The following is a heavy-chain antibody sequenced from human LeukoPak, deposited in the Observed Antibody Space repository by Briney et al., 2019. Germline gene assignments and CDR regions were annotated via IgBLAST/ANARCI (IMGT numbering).Heavy chain of an antibody. V-gene: IGHV3-23*01. D-gene: IGHD2-2*01. CDR2: ISGSGGST. Sequence: PGGSLRLSCAASGFTFSSHAMGWVRQAPGKGLEWVSAISGSGGSTYYADSVKGRFTISRDNSKNTLYLQMNSLRAEDTAVYYCAKATWYCSSTSCYGDYYYYGMDVWGQGTTVTVSS. CDR1: GFTFSSHA. J-gene: IGHJ6*02. CDR3: AKATWYCSSTSCYGDYYYYGMDV.